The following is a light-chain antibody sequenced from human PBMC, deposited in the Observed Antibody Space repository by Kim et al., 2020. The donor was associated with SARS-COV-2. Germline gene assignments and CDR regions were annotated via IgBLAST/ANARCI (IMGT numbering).Light chain of an antibody. CDR2: DVS. J-gene: IGLJ1*01. CDR1: RSDVGGYNY. V-gene: IGLV2-11*01. CDR3: CSYAGSYAYV. Sequence: GHSVTVSCTGTRSDVGGYNYVTLYQQHPGKAPKLMIYDVSKRPSGGPDRFSGSRSGDTASLTISGLQAEDEADYYCCSYAGSYAYVFGTGTKVTVL.